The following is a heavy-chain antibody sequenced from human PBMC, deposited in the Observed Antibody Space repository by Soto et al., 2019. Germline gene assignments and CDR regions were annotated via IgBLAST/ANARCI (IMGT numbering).Heavy chain of an antibody. CDR2: ISGGGDTT. V-gene: IGHV3-23*01. D-gene: IGHD3-10*01. CDR3: AKGRGGSGSLTPRVDF. Sequence: EVQLLESGGGLVQPGGSLRLSCAASGFTFNNYAMTWVRQAPGKGLEWVSAISGGGDTTSYADSVKGRFTVSRDGSKNTLYLQMSGLRAEDTALYYCAKGRGGSGSLTPRVDFWGQGTLVIVSS. J-gene: IGHJ4*02. CDR1: GFTFNNYA.